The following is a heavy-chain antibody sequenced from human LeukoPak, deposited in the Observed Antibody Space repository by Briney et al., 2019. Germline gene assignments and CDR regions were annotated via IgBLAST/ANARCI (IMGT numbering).Heavy chain of an antibody. CDR3: ARDLLGIAAAGTVWFDP. CDR2: ISAYNGNT. V-gene: IGHV1-18*01. CDR1: GYTFTSYG. Sequence: ASVKVSCKASGYTFTSYGISWVRQAPGQGLEWMGWISAYNGNTNYARKLQGRVTMTTDTSTSTAYMELRSLRSDDTAVYYCARDLLGIAAAGTVWFDPWGQGTLVTVSS. J-gene: IGHJ5*02. D-gene: IGHD6-13*01.